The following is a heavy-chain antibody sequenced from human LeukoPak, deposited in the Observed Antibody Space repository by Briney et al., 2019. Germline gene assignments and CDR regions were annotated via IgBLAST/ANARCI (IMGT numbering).Heavy chain of an antibody. V-gene: IGHV1-46*01. CDR1: GYTFTSYY. CDR2: INPSGGST. J-gene: IGHJ4*02. D-gene: IGHD5-12*01. Sequence: ASVKVSCKASGYTFTSYYMHWVRQAPGQGLEWMGIINPSGGSTSYAQKFQGRVTMTRDTSTSTVYMELSSLRSEDTAVYYCARGGPKLVDIVATTYYFDYWGQGTLVTVSS. CDR3: ARGGPKLVDIVATTYYFDY.